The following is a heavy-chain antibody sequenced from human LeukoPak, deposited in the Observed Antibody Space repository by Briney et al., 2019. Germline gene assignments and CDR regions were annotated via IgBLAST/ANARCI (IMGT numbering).Heavy chain of an antibody. CDR3: ARSGPPIVVVPAAPGGVGMDV. V-gene: IGHV4-34*01. D-gene: IGHD2-2*01. J-gene: IGHJ6*02. CDR1: GGSFSGYY. CDR2: INHSGST. Sequence: PSETLSLTCAVYGGSFSGYYWSWIRQPPGKGLEWIGEINHSGSTNYNPALKSRVTISVDTSKNQCSLKLSSVTAADPAVYYCARSGPPIVVVPAAPGGVGMDVWGQGTTVTVSS.